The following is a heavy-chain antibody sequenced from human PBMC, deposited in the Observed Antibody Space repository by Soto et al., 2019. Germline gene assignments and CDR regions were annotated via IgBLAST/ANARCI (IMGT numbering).Heavy chain of an antibody. D-gene: IGHD2-2*01. CDR3: AKNIVVVPAQLHSYGMDV. CDR1: GFTLDDYT. CDR2: ISWDGGST. J-gene: IGHJ6*02. V-gene: IGHV3-43*01. Sequence: PGGSLRLSCAASGFTLDDYTMHWVRQAPGKGLEWVSLISWDGGSTYYADSVKGRFTISRDNSKNSLYLQMNSLRTEDAALYYCAKNIVVVPAQLHSYGMDVWGQGTTVTVSS.